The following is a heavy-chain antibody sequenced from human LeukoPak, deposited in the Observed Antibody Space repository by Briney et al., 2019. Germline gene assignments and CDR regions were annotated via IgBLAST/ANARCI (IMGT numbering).Heavy chain of an antibody. Sequence: PGGSLRLSCAASGFTFSSYAMSWVRQAPGKGLEWVSTISGSGGSTYYADSVKGRFTISRDNSKNTLYLQMNSLRAEDTAVYYCAKGWDGPDGTNDAFDIWGQGTMVTVSS. CDR2: ISGSGGST. J-gene: IGHJ3*02. V-gene: IGHV3-23*01. CDR1: GFTFSSYA. CDR3: AKGWDGPDGTNDAFDI. D-gene: IGHD1-14*01.